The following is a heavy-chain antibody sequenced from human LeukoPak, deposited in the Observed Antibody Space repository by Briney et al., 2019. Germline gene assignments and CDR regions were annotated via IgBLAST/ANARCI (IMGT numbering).Heavy chain of an antibody. V-gene: IGHV4-59*01. J-gene: IGHJ4*02. CDR1: GGSISSYY. CDR2: IYYSGST. CDR3: ARYGYSSSWNYFDY. Sequence: PSETLSLTCTVSGGSISSYYWSWIRQPPGKGLEWIGYIYYSGSTNYNPSLKSRVTISVDTSKNQFSLKLSSVTAADTAVYYCARYGYSSSWNYFDYWGQGTLVTVSS. D-gene: IGHD6-13*01.